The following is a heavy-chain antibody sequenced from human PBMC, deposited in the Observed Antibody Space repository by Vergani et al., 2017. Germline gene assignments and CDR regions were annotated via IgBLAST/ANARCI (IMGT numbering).Heavy chain of an antibody. J-gene: IGHJ4*02. CDR3: VADVPSQRSQIDF. D-gene: IGHD3/OR15-3a*01. CDR1: GFTFTSAW. CDR2: IRNDGTT. Sequence: EVQLLESGGGLVQPGGSLRLSCSASGFTFTSAWMSWVRQAPGKGLEWVGRIRNDGTTEYPAPVKGRFVISRDDSENSVFLQLNRLKTDDTAVYYCVADVPSQRSQIDFWGRGTLVTVSS. V-gene: IGHV3-15*01.